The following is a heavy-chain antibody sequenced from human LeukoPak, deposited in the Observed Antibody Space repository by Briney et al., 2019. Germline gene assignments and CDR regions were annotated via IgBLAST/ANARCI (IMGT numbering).Heavy chain of an antibody. CDR3: ARSLDIVVVPAAIPHYYYYGMDV. J-gene: IGHJ6*02. CDR2: ISSSSSYI. CDR1: GFTFSSYS. V-gene: IGHV3-21*01. D-gene: IGHD2-2*03. Sequence: GGSLRLSCAASGFTFSSYSMNWVRQATGKGLEWVSSISSSSSYIYYADSVKGRFTISRDNAKNSLYLQMNSLRAEDTAVYYCARSLDIVVVPAAIPHYYYYGMDVWGQGTTVTVSS.